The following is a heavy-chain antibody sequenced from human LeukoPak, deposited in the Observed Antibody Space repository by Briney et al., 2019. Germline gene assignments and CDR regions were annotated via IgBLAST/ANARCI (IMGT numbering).Heavy chain of an antibody. J-gene: IGHJ5*02. Sequence: ASVKVSCKASGYTFTNYFMHWVRQAPGQGLEWMGVINPSSGTTSYSQKFQGRVTMIRDTSTSTVYMELSYLKSEDTAVYYCARGVLTSYYTNWFDPWGQETLVTVSS. V-gene: IGHV1-46*01. CDR2: INPSSGTT. CDR1: GYTFTNYF. CDR3: ARGVLTSYYTNWFDP. D-gene: IGHD3-9*01.